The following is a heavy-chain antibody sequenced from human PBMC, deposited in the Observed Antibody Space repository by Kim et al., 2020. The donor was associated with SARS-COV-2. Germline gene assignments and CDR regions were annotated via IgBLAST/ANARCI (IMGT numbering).Heavy chain of an antibody. Sequence: GGSLRLSCAVSGFTFSTYGMNWVRQAPGKGLEWISHISSSGSTIYYADSVKGRFTISRDNTKNSLYLQMSSLKVEDTAMYYCTRDPHGDYGGGRGDYWGQGTLVTVSS. D-gene: IGHD4-17*01. V-gene: IGHV3-48*01. J-gene: IGHJ4*02. CDR3: TRDPHGDYGGGRGDY. CDR2: ISSSGSTI. CDR1: GFTFSTYG.